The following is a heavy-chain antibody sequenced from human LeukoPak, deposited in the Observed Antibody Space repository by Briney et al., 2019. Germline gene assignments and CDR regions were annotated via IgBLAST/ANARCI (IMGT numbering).Heavy chain of an antibody. Sequence: GASVKVSCKASGGTFSSYAISWVRQAPGQGLEWMGGIIPTFGTANYAQKFQGRVTITADESTSTAYMELSSLRSEDTAVYYCARELTGYSSSWSFDYWGQGTLVTVSS. D-gene: IGHD6-13*01. J-gene: IGHJ4*02. CDR3: ARELTGYSSSWSFDY. CDR2: IIPTFGTA. V-gene: IGHV1-69*01. CDR1: GGTFSSYA.